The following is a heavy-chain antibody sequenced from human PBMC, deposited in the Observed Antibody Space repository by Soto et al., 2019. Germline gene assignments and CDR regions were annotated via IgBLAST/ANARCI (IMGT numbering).Heavy chain of an antibody. J-gene: IGHJ4*02. CDR3: TAVPKYYCSGSLYYFDY. V-gene: IGHV3-15*07. D-gene: IGHD3-10*01. CDR2: IKSKTDGGTT. CDR1: GFTFSNAW. Sequence: EVQLVESGGGLVKPGGSLRLSCAASGFTFSNAWMNWFRQAPGKGLEWVGRIKSKTDGGTTDYAAPVNGRFTISRDDSTNTLYLQMNSLKTEDTAVYYCTAVPKYYCSGSLYYFDYWGQGTLVTVSS.